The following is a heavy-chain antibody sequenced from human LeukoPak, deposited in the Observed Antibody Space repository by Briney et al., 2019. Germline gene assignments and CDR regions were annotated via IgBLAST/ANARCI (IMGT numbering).Heavy chain of an antibody. V-gene: IGHV3-48*03. CDR1: GFTFSSYE. D-gene: IGHD6-19*01. CDR2: ISSSGSTI. J-gene: IGHJ4*02. Sequence: GGSLRLSCAASGFTFSSYEMNWVRQAPGKGLEWVSYISSSGSTIYYADSVKGRFTISRDNAKNSLYLQMSSLRAEDTAVYYCASQKGRIAVAVDYWGQGTLVTVSS. CDR3: ASQKGRIAVAVDY.